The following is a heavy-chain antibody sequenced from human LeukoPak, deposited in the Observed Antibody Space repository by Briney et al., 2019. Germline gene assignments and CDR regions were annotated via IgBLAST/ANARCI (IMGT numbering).Heavy chain of an antibody. CDR2: ISSSSSTI. V-gene: IGHV3-48*04. CDR3: AKDIERPLMVRGATGAFDI. Sequence: GGSLRLSCAASGFTFSSYSMNWVRQAPGKGLEWVSYISSSSSTIYYADSVKGRFTISRDNAKNSLYLQMNSLRAEDTALYYCAKDIERPLMVRGATGAFDIWGQGTMVTVSS. J-gene: IGHJ3*02. D-gene: IGHD3-10*01. CDR1: GFTFSSYS.